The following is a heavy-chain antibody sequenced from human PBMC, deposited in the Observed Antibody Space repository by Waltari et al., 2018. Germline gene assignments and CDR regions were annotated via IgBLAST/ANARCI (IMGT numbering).Heavy chain of an antibody. CDR2: IYYSGST. Sequence: QLQLQESGPGLVKPSETLSLTCTVPGGSISSSSYHWGWILQPPGKGLEWIGSIYYSGSTYYNPSLKSRVTISVDTSKNQFSLKLSSVTAADTAVYYCARAGSSGWYDYWGQGTLVTVSS. D-gene: IGHD6-19*01. J-gene: IGHJ4*02. V-gene: IGHV4-39*07. CDR3: ARAGSSGWYDY. CDR1: GGSISSSSYH.